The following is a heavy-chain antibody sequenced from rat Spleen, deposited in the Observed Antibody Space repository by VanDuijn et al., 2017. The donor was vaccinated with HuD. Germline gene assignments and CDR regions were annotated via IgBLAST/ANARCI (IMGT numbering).Heavy chain of an antibody. Sequence: EVQLVESGGGLVQPGRSMKLSCAASGFTFSDYYMAWVRQAPKKGLEWVATITTGGAITSYRDSVKGRFTVSRDNAKSTLYLQMDSLRSEDTATYYCARHPDYSNYFDYWGQGVMVTVSS. J-gene: IGHJ2*01. CDR2: ITTGGAIT. CDR1: GFTFSDYY. CDR3: ARHPDYSNYFDY. V-gene: IGHV5-25*01. D-gene: IGHD1-1*01.